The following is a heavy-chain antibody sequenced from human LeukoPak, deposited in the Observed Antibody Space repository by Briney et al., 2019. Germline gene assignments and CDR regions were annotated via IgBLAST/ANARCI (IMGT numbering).Heavy chain of an antibody. V-gene: IGHV3-23*01. CDR3: AKNYGTSRPFYDY. Sequence: GGSLRLSCAASGFAFSNYAMTWVRQAPGKGLQWVSAISGEGIYTYYIDSVKGRFTTSRDNSKNTLFLQMNSLRADDMAVYYCAKNYGTSRPFYDYWGQGIVVTVSS. J-gene: IGHJ4*02. D-gene: IGHD4-17*01. CDR2: ISGEGIYT. CDR1: GFAFSNYA.